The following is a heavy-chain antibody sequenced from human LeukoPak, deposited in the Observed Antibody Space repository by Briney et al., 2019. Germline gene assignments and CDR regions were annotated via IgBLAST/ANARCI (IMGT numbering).Heavy chain of an antibody. CDR3: GVRRSGP. J-gene: IGHJ5*02. Sequence: GGSLRLSCAASGFTFSSYGMHWVRQAPGKGLEWVAFIRYDGSNKYYADSVKGRFTISRDNSKNTVYLQMNSLKTEDTAVYYCGVRRSGPWGQGTLVTVSS. CDR1: GFTFSSYG. CDR2: IRYDGSNK. V-gene: IGHV3-30*02. D-gene: IGHD3-10*01.